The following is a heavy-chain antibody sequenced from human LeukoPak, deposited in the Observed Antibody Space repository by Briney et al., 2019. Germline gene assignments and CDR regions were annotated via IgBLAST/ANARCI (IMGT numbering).Heavy chain of an antibody. D-gene: IGHD3-22*01. CDR3: ARSSPTYYFDSSGYYYGDY. CDR1: AYSFTDYY. Sequence: ASVKVSCKASAYSFTDYYIHWVRKAPGQGLEWMGRINPNSGGTDYAQKFQGRVTMTRDTSISTAYTELSRLRSDDTAVYYCARSSPTYYFDSSGYYYGDYWGQGTLVIVSS. J-gene: IGHJ4*02. V-gene: IGHV1-2*06. CDR2: INPNSGGT.